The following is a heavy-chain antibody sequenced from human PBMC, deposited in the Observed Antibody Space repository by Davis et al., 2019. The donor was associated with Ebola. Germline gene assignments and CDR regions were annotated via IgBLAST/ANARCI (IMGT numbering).Heavy chain of an antibody. J-gene: IGHJ4*02. D-gene: IGHD1-26*01. V-gene: IGHV3-23*01. Sequence: GGSLRLSCAASGFTVSSNHMSWVRQAPGKGLEWVSGISSSGDKIYYADSVKGRFTISRDNSKNTLYLQMNSLRPEDTAVYYCAKGEWEIPSIFDYWGQGTLVTVSS. CDR1: GFTVSSNH. CDR2: ISSSGDKI. CDR3: AKGEWEIPSIFDY.